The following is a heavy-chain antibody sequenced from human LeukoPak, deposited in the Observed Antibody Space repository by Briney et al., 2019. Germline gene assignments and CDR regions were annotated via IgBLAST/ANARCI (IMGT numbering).Heavy chain of an antibody. Sequence: GGSLRLSCAVSGFTFKNAWMSWVRQAPGKGLEWIGRIKSKADGGTTDHATPVKGRFTISRDDSENTLYLQMNSLRAEDTAVYYCAKDRDFGYYYDSSGYIDYWGQGILVTVSS. J-gene: IGHJ4*02. V-gene: IGHV3-15*01. D-gene: IGHD3-22*01. CDR2: IKSKADGGTT. CDR1: GFTFKNAW. CDR3: AKDRDFGYYYDSSGYIDY.